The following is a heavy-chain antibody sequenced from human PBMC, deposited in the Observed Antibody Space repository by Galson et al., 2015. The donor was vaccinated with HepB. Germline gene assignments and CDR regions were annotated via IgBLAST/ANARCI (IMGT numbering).Heavy chain of an antibody. V-gene: IGHV4-59*01. CDR1: GDSISRYY. J-gene: IGHJ3*01. CDR3: ARPENRRRPTAFDV. Sequence: SETLSLTCIVSGDSISRYYWSWIRQPPGKGLEWIGYIDYTFTTNFSPSLKSRVTMSIDMSERQFSLNLRSVTAADTAIYYCARPENRRRPTAFDVWGQGIMVTVSS. D-gene: IGHD1-14*01. CDR2: IDYTFTT.